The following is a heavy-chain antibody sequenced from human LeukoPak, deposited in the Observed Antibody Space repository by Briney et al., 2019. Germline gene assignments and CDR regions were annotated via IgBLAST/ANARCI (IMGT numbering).Heavy chain of an antibody. V-gene: IGHV4-34*01. CDR2: INHSGST. D-gene: IGHD5-18*01. CDR1: GGSFSGYY. J-gene: IGHJ3*02. CDR3: ARGLNSGYSYGLSGAFDI. Sequence: SETLSLTCAVYGGSFSGYYWSWLRQPPGKGLEWIGEINHSGSTNYNPSLKSRVTISVDTSKNQFSLKLSSVTAADTAVYYCARGLNSGYSYGLSGAFDIWGQGTMVTVSS.